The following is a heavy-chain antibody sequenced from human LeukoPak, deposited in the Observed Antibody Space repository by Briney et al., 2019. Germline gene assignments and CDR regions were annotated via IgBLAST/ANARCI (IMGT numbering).Heavy chain of an antibody. CDR1: GFSISSYA. CDR2: ISYDGSNK. V-gene: IGHV3-30-3*01. Sequence: GGSLRLSCAASGFSISSYAIHWVRQAPGKGLESVAVISYDGSNKYYADSVKGRFTISRDNSKNILYLQMNSLRADDTAVYYCARDWGALDVYYDSSGSADYWGQGTLVTVSS. CDR3: ARDWGALDVYYDSSGSADY. D-gene: IGHD3-22*01. J-gene: IGHJ4*02.